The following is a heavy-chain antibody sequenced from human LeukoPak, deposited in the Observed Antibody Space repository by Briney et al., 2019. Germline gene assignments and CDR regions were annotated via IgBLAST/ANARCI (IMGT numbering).Heavy chain of an antibody. Sequence: ASVKVSCKASGYTFTSYAMNWVRQAPGQGLEWMGWINTNTGNPTYAQGFTGRFVFSLDTSVSTAYLQISSLKAEDTAVYYCARATYYYDSSGYHKVLFGIWGQGTMVTVSS. CDR3: ARATYYYDSSGYHKVLFGI. CDR2: INTNTGNP. J-gene: IGHJ3*02. D-gene: IGHD3-22*01. CDR1: GYTFTSYA. V-gene: IGHV7-4-1*02.